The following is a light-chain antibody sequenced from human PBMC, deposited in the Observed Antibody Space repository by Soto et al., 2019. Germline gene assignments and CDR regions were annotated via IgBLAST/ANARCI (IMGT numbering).Light chain of an antibody. CDR1: SGDVGAFNY. Sequence: QSALTQPPSASGSPGQSVTISCTGTSGDVGAFNYVSWYQQHPGKAPKVVIYEVNKRPSGVPDRFSGSKSGNTASLTVSGLQAEDEADYYCSSYVGNNNKLFGGGTKLTVL. CDR2: EVN. V-gene: IGLV2-8*01. J-gene: IGLJ3*02. CDR3: SSYVGNNNKL.